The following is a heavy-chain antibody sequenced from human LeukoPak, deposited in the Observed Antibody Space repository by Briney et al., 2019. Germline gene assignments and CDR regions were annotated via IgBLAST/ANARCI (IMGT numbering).Heavy chain of an antibody. CDR2: MFPDGRT. J-gene: IGHJ4*02. Sequence: GGSLRLSCAVSGFSVNDNYMSWVRQAPGKGLQWVSVMFPDGRTYYADSVKGRFTISRDLARDTLLLQMHSLRADDTAAHYCARTNPVYGDYDYWGQGTLVTVSS. CDR3: ARTNPVYGDYDY. CDR1: GFSVNDNY. D-gene: IGHD4-17*01. V-gene: IGHV3-53*01.